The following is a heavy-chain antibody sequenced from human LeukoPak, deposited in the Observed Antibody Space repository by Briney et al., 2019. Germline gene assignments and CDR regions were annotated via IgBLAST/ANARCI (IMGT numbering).Heavy chain of an antibody. J-gene: IGHJ3*01. Sequence: ASVKVSCKASGYTFTSYYMHWVRQAPGQGLEWMGIINPSGGSTSYAQKFQGRVTMTRDTSTSTVYMELSSLRSEDTAVYYCARRFCSSVSCYDDDAFDVWGQGTVVTVSP. CDR1: GYTFTSYY. CDR3: ARRFCSSVSCYDDDAFDV. D-gene: IGHD2-2*01. V-gene: IGHV1-46*01. CDR2: INPSGGST.